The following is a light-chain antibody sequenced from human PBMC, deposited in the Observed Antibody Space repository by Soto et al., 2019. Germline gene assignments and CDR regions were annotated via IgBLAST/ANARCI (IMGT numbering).Light chain of an antibody. CDR1: QSISKY. CDR2: GAS. CDR3: QQCYNYPFT. Sequence: DIHLTRSPSSRSASVEDSVTITCRASQSISKYLIWYQHKPGKPPKPLIYGASSLITGVPSRFSASGAGRDFTLTIDSLQPEDFATYYCQQCYNYPFTFGPGTKVDF. J-gene: IGKJ3*01. V-gene: IGKV1-39*01.